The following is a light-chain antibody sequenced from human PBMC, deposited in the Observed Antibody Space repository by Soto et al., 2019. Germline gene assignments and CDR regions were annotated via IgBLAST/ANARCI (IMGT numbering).Light chain of an antibody. CDR1: ESVSSN. J-gene: IGKJ2*01. CDR2: GAS. CDR3: QQYNNWPPAYT. V-gene: IGKV3D-15*01. Sequence: EIVMTQSPATLSVSPGERVTVSCRASESVSSNLAWYQQKPGQAPRLLIYGASTRATGIPARFSGSGSGTEFTLTISSLQSEDFAVYFCQQYNNWPPAYTFGQGTKLEIK.